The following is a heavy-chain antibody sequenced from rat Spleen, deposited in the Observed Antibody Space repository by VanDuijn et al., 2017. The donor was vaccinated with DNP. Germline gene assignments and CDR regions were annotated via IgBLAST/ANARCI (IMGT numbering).Heavy chain of an antibody. J-gene: IGHJ4*01. D-gene: IGHD1-11*01. CDR1: GFSLTSYS. CDR3: ARGRDLAMDA. Sequence: QVQLKESGPGLVQPSETLSLTCTVSGFSLTSYSVHWVRQHSGKSLEWMGRMWSDGDTSYNSAFTSRLSISRDTSKSQVFLKMNSLQTEDTGTYYCARGRDLAMDAWGQGTSVTVSS. V-gene: IGHV2S18*01. CDR2: MWSDGDT.